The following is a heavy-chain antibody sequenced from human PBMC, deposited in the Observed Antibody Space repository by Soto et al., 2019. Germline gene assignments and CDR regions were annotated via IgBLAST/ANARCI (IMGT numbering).Heavy chain of an antibody. D-gene: IGHD4-17*01. J-gene: IGHJ1*01. CDR3: AHRHDYGDYGYFQH. V-gene: IGHV2-5*01. CDR2: ISWNDDK. Sequence: SGPTLVNPTQTLTLTCTFSEFSLSTTGVGVGWIRQPPGKALEWLALISWNDDKHYSPSLKSRLTITKDTSKNQVVLTMTNIDPVDTATYYCAHRHDYGDYGYFQHWGQGTLVTVSS. CDR1: EFSLSTTGVG.